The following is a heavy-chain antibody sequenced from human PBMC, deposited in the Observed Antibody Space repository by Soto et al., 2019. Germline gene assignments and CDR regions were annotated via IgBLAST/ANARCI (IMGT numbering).Heavy chain of an antibody. CDR2: ISYDGSNK. Sequence: LRLSCAASGFTFSSYGMHWVRQAPGKGLEWVAVISYDGSNKYYADSVKGRFTISRDNSKNTLYLQMNSLRAEDTAVYYCAKEGGWLQSTSTDYWGQGTLVTVSS. V-gene: IGHV3-30*18. CDR3: AKEGGWLQSTSTDY. J-gene: IGHJ4*02. D-gene: IGHD5-12*01. CDR1: GFTFSSYG.